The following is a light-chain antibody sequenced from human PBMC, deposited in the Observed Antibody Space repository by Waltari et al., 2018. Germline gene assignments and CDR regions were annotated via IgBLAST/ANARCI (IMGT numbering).Light chain of an antibody. V-gene: IGLV2-8*01. CDR3: SSYGGSNNLV. Sequence: QSALTQPPSASGSPGQSVTISCPGTSSDVGGYNYVSWYQQYPGKAPKVMIYEVSKRPSGVPDPFSGSKSGNTASLTVSGVQAEDEADYYCSSYGGSNNLVFGGGTKLTVL. J-gene: IGLJ3*02. CDR2: EVS. CDR1: SSDVGGYNY.